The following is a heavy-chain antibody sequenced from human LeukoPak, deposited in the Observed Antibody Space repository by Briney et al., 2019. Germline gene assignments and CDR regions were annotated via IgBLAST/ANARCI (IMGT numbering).Heavy chain of an antibody. J-gene: IGHJ6*03. V-gene: IGHV4-34*01. D-gene: IGHD4-17*01. CDR3: ARTPYGDYYYYYMDV. CDR1: GGSFSGYY. Sequence: SETLSLTCAVYGGSFSGYYWGWIRQPPGKGLEWIGEINHSGSTNYNPSLKSRATISVDTSKNQFSLKLSSVTAADTAVYYCARTPYGDYYYYYMDVWGKGTTVTVSS. CDR2: INHSGST.